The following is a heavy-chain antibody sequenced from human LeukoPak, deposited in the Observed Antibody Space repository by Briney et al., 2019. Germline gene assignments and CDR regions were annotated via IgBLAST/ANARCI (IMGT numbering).Heavy chain of an antibody. CDR3: AREGDPNIWGLSGMDV. Sequence: SQTLSLTCAISGDSISTNSAAWNWIRQSPSRGLEWLGRTYYRSKWYNDYAVSVKSRITINPDTSENQFSLQLNSVTPEDTAVYYCAREGDPNIWGLSGMDVWGQGTTVTVS. CDR2: TYYRSKWYN. CDR1: GDSISTNSAA. D-gene: IGHD2-21*02. V-gene: IGHV6-1*01. J-gene: IGHJ6*02.